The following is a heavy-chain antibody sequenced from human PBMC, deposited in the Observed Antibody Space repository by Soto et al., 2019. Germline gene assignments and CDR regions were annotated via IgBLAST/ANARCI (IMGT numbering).Heavy chain of an antibody. V-gene: IGHV3-48*01. J-gene: IGHJ4*02. CDR1: GFTFSSYS. Sequence: GGSLRLSCAASGFTFSSYSMNWVRQAPGKGLEWVSYISSSSSTIYYADSVKGRFTISRDNAKNSLYLQMNSLRAEDTAVYYCASNNCSSTSCYPFDYWGQGTLVTVSS. CDR3: ASNNCSSTSCYPFDY. CDR2: ISSSSSTI. D-gene: IGHD2-2*01.